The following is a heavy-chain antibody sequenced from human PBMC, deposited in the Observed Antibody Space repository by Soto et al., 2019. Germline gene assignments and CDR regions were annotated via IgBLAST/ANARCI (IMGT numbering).Heavy chain of an antibody. J-gene: IGHJ4*02. CDR3: AARGGYCSSTSCSHDIDY. Sequence: ASVKVSCKASGFTFTSSAMQWVRQARGQRLEWIGWIVVGSGNTNYAQKFQERVTITRDMSTSTAYMELSSLRSEDTAVYYCAARGGYCSSTSCSHDIDYWGQGTLVTVSS. V-gene: IGHV1-58*02. CDR2: IVVGSGNT. D-gene: IGHD2-2*01. CDR1: GFTFTSSA.